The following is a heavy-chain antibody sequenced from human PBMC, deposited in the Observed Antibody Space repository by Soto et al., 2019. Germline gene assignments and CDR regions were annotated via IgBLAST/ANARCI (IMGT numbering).Heavy chain of an antibody. CDR1: GFTFSNYA. V-gene: IGHV3-23*01. J-gene: IGHJ4*02. CDR3: TRLSDYHSYDNSGVYYGPGFY. D-gene: IGHD3-22*01. CDR2: ISGSGRTT. Sequence: PGGSLRLSCAASGFTFSNYAMSWVRQAPGKWLKWVSSISGSGRTTYYADSVKGRFTVSRDNSKNTLYLQMDSLRAEDKAAYYCTRLSDYHSYDNSGVYYGPGFYWRQGTPVTVSS.